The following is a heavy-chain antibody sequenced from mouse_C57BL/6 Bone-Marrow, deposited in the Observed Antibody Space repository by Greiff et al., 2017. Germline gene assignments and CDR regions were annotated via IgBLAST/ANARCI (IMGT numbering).Heavy chain of an antibody. V-gene: IGHV1-63*01. D-gene: IGHD1-1*01. CDR2: IYPGGGYT. J-gene: IGHJ4*01. CDR1: GYTFTNYW. CDR3: ARHYGSSVYAMDY. Sequence: QVQLKESGAELVRPGTSVKMSCKASGYTFTNYWIGWAKQRPGHGLEWIGDIYPGGGYTNYNEKFKGKATLTADKSSSTAYMQFSSLTSEDSAIYYCARHYGSSVYAMDYWGQGTSVTVSS.